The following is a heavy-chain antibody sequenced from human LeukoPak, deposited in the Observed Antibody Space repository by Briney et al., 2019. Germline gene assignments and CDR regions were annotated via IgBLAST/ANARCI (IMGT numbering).Heavy chain of an antibody. J-gene: IGHJ3*02. D-gene: IGHD3-10*01. CDR1: GGSISGYY. CDR2: IYYSGIT. CDR3: ARERGRITMIRGVIPDAFDI. Sequence: SETLSLTCTVSGGSISGYYWSWIRQPPGKGLEWIGYIYYSGITNYNPSLKSRVTISVDTSKNQFSLKLSSMTAADTAVYYCARERGRITMIRGVIPDAFDIWGQGTMVTVSS. V-gene: IGHV4-59*01.